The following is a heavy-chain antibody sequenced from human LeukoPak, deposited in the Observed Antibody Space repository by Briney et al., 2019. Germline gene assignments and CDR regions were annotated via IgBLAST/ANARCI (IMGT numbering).Heavy chain of an antibody. CDR3: ARVAGDSKNYYYYMDV. CDR2: IYTSGST. J-gene: IGHJ6*03. CDR1: GGSISSYY. D-gene: IGHD4-17*01. Sequence: PSETLSLTCTVSGGSISSYYWSWIRQPAGKGLEWIGRIYTSGSTNYNPSLKSRVTMSVDTSKNQFSLKLSSVTAADTAVYYCARVAGDSKNYYYYMDVWGKGTTVTVS. V-gene: IGHV4-4*07.